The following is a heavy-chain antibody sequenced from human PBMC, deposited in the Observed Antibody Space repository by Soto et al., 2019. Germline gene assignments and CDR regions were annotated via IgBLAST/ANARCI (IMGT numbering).Heavy chain of an antibody. CDR1: GFTFSSYA. J-gene: IGHJ3*02. Sequence: PGGSLRLSCAASGFTFSSYAMSWVRQAPGKGLEWVSSISSSSSYIYYADSVKGRFTISRDNAKNSLYLQMNSLRAEDTAVYYCARDKGSGYYADAFDIWGQGTMVTVSS. CDR2: ISSSSSYI. V-gene: IGHV3-21*01. D-gene: IGHD3-3*01. CDR3: ARDKGSGYYADAFDI.